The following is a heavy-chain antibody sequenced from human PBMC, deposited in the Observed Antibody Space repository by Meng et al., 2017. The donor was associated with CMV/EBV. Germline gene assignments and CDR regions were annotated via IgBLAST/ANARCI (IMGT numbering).Heavy chain of an antibody. CDR2: ISSSGSTI. D-gene: IGHD3-10*01. J-gene: IGHJ4*02. Sequence: GGSLRLSCAASGFTFSSYEMNWVRQAPGKGLEWVSYISSSGSTIYYADSVKGRFTISRDNAKNSLYLQMNSLRAEDTAVYYCARVLAYVGGFDYWGQGTPVTISS. CDR3: ARVLAYVGGFDY. CDR1: GFTFSSYE. V-gene: IGHV3-48*03.